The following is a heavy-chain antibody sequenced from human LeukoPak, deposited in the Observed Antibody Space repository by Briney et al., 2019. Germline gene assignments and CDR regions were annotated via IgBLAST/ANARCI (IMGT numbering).Heavy chain of an antibody. Sequence: ASVKVSCKASGYTFTDYDLHWVRQAPGQGLEWMGWINCNSGDTVYAQKFQDRVTMTRDTSISTAYMELRSLRSDDTAVYYCARVGYSSGWYSFWYFDYWGQGTLVTVSS. CDR3: ARVGYSSGWYSFWYFDY. CDR1: GYTFTDYD. V-gene: IGHV1-2*02. CDR2: INCNSGDT. J-gene: IGHJ4*02. D-gene: IGHD6-19*01.